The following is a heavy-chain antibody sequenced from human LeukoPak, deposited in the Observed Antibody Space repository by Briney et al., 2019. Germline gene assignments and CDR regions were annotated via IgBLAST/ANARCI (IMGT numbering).Heavy chain of an antibody. CDR2: IYYSGST. J-gene: IGHJ4*02. V-gene: IGHV4-59*08. D-gene: IGHD3-22*01. CDR3: ARLVPSQWYYYDSSGYYYFDY. CDR1: GGSISSYY. Sequence: SETLSLTCTVSGGSISSYYWSWIRQPPVKGLEWIGYIYYSGSTNYNPSLKSRVTISVDTSKNQFSLKLSSVTAADTAVYYCARLVPSQWYYYDSSGYYYFDYWGQGTLVTVSS.